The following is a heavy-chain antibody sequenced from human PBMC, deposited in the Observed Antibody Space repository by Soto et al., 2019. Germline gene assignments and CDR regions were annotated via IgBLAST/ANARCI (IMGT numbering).Heavy chain of an antibody. J-gene: IGHJ5*02. CDR1: GYSISSSNW. CDR3: AKSVDGYNENWFDP. D-gene: IGHD5-12*01. V-gene: IGHV4-28*01. CDR2: VDYSGST. Sequence: QVQLQESGPGLVKPSDTLSLTCAVSGYSISSSNWWGWIRQPPGKGLEWIGYVDYSGSTYYNPSLKIRVTMSVDTSKNQFSLKLSSVTAVDTAVYYCAKSVDGYNENWFDPWGQGTLVTVSS.